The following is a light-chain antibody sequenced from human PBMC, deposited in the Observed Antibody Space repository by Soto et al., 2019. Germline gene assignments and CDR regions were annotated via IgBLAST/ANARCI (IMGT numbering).Light chain of an antibody. V-gene: IGLV2-14*01. CDR3: SSYTTRNFVM. J-gene: IGLJ3*02. CDR1: SSDIGDYKY. CDR2: DVS. Sequence: QSALTQPASVAGSPGQSITISCTGTSSDIGDYKYVSWYKQHPGKAPKLMIYDVSNRPSGVSNRFSGSKSGNTASLTISGLQAEDEGDYYCSSYTTRNFVMFGGGTKLTVL.